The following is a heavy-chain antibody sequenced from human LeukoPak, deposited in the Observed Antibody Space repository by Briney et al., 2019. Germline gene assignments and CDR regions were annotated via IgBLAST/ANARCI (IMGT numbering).Heavy chain of an antibody. Sequence: PSETLSLTCTVSGGSISSSSYYWGWIRQPPGKGLEWIGSIYYSGSTYYNPSLKSRVTISVDTSKNQFSLKLSSVTAADTAVYYCARSRDGYNYRAWAYYFDYWGQGTLVTVSS. CDR3: ARSRDGYNYRAWAYYFDY. D-gene: IGHD5-24*01. CDR2: IYYSGST. J-gene: IGHJ4*02. CDR1: GGSISSSSYY. V-gene: IGHV4-39*01.